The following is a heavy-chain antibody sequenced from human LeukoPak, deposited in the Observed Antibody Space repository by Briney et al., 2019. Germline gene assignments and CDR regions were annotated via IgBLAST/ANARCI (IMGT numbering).Heavy chain of an antibody. CDR1: GFTFSSFG. J-gene: IGHJ4*02. D-gene: IGHD3-22*01. CDR3: ARASPSGYDN. CDR2: IGSGSSAI. Sequence: GGSLRLSCVASGFTFSSFGMNWVRQAPGKGLEWVSYIGSGSSAIHYADSVKGRFTIFRDNAKNSLYLQMNSLRDEDAAVYHCARASPSGYDNWGQGTLVTVSS. V-gene: IGHV3-48*02.